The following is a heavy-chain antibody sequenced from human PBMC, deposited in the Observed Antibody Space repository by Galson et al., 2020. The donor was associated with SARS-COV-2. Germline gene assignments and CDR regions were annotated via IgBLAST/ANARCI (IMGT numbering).Heavy chain of an antibody. CDR3: ARRFPYYDILTGDYGYGMDV. V-gene: IGHV1-18*01. Sequence: ASVKVSCKASGYTFTSYGISWVRQAPGQGLEWMGWISAYNGNTNYAQKLQGRVTMTTDTSTSTAYMELRSLRSDDTAVYYCARRFPYYDILTGDYGYGMDVWGQGTTVTVSS. CDR2: ISAYNGNT. J-gene: IGHJ6*02. D-gene: IGHD3-9*01. CDR1: GYTFTSYG.